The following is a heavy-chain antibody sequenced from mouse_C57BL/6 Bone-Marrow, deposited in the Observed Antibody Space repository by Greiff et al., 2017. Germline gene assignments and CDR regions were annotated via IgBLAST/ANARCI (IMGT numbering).Heavy chain of an antibody. CDR3: TRSGTYWYFEV. J-gene: IGHJ1*03. D-gene: IGHD3-1*01. V-gene: IGHV1-15*01. CDR2: IDPETGGT. Sequence: VQLQQSGAELVRPGASVTLSCKASGYTFTDYEMHWVKQTPVHGLEWIGAIDPETGGTAYNQKFKGKAILTADKSSSTAYMALRSLTSEDSAVYYCTRSGTYWYFEVWGTGTTVTVSS. CDR1: GYTFTDYE.